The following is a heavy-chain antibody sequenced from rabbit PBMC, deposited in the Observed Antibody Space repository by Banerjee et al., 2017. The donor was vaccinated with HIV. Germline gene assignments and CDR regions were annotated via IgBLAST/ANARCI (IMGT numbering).Heavy chain of an antibody. CDR3: ARDLAGVIGWNFNL. V-gene: IGHV1S45*01. CDR2: IYAGSSGST. CDR1: GFSFNGSYW. J-gene: IGHJ4*01. Sequence: QEQLEESGGDLVKPEGSLTLTCTASGFSFNGSYWICWVRQAPVTGLEWIACIYAGSSGSTYYATWAKGRLTISKTSWTTVTLQMTSLTAADTATYFCARDLAGVIGWNFNLWGQGTLVTVS. D-gene: IGHD4-1*01.